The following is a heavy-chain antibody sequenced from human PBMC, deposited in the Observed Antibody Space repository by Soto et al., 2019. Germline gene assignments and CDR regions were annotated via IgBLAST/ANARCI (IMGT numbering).Heavy chain of an antibody. CDR2: IIPIRGIA. CDR1: GGTFSSYT. Sequence: QVQLVQSGAEVKKPGSSVKVSCKASGGTFSSYTISWVRQAPGQGLEWMGRIIPIRGIANYAQKFQGRVTITADKSMSPAYMELSSLRSEDTAVYYCAKDRTYSRPPPRSDYCCGMDVWGQGTTVTVSS. D-gene: IGHD2-15*01. V-gene: IGHV1-69*08. CDR3: AKDRTYSRPPPRSDYCCGMDV. J-gene: IGHJ6*02.